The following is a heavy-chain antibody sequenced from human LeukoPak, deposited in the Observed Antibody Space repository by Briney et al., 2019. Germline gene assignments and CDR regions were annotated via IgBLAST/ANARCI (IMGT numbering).Heavy chain of an antibody. Sequence: SETLSLTCTVSGGSLSSYYWSWIRQPPGKGLEWIGYIYYSGSTNYNPSLKSRVTISGDTSKNQFSLKLSSVTAADTAVYYCARGDGYNEGYFDYWGQGTLVTVSS. CDR2: IYYSGST. CDR3: ARGDGYNEGYFDY. CDR1: GGSLSSYY. V-gene: IGHV4-59*01. D-gene: IGHD5-24*01. J-gene: IGHJ4*02.